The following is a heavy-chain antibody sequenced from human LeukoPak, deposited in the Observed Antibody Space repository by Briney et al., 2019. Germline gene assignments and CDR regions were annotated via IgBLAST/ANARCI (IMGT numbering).Heavy chain of an antibody. Sequence: GGSLRLSCAASGFTFDDYAMHWVRQAPGKGLEWVSGISWNSGSIGYADSVKGRFTISRDNAKNSLYLQMNSLRAEDTALYYCAKEGALAQGFDYWGQGTLVTVSS. CDR3: AKEGALAQGFDY. V-gene: IGHV3-9*01. CDR1: GFTFDDYA. J-gene: IGHJ4*02. CDR2: ISWNSGSI.